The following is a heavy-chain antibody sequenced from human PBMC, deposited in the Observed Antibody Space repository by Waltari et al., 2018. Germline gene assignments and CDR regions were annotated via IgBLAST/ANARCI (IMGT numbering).Heavy chain of an antibody. D-gene: IGHD2-15*01. CDR1: ADSMSDYY. J-gene: IGHJ4*02. CDR3: ARAGVVGWLQSAYFSS. V-gene: IGHV4-59*01. CDR2: ILYIGSP. Sequence: QVQLLESGPGLVKPSETLALTCTVSADSMSDYYWSWLRQTPGKSLEWIGYILYIGSPTYNTSLQSRVSISIDTSKKQFFLKLSSVTAADTAVYFCARAGVVGWLQSAYFSSWGPGTLVTVSS.